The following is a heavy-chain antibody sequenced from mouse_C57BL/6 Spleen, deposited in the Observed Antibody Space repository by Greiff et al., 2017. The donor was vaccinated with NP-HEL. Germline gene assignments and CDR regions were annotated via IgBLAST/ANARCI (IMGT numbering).Heavy chain of an antibody. D-gene: IGHD1-1*01. CDR2: ISSGGDYI. CDR3: TRDRDYGSSPYAMDY. J-gene: IGHJ4*01. Sequence: EVQRVESGEGLVKPGGSLKLSCAASGFTFSSYAMSWVRQTPEKRLEWVAYISSGGDYIYYADTVKGRFTISRDNARNTLYLQMSSLKSEDTAMYYCTRDRDYGSSPYAMDYWGQGTSVTVSS. V-gene: IGHV5-9-1*02. CDR1: GFTFSSYA.